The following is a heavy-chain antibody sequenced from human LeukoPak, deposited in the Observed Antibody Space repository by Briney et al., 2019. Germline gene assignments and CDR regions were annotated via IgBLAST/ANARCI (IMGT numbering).Heavy chain of an antibody. CDR3: ARGTPAVATTDDHDPDAFDI. J-gene: IGHJ3*02. Sequence: ASVKVSCKASGYTFTSYDINWVRQATGQGLEWMGWMNPNSGNTGYAQKFQGRVTMTRNTSISTAYMELSSLRSEDTAVYYCARGTPAVATTDDHDPDAFDIWGQGTMVTVSS. CDR1: GYTFTSYD. D-gene: IGHD5-12*01. V-gene: IGHV1-8*01. CDR2: MNPNSGNT.